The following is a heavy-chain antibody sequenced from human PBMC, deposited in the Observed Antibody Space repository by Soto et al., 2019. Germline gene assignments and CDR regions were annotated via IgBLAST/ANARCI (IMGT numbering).Heavy chain of an antibody. V-gene: IGHV1-69*02. CDR2: IIPYLGVI. J-gene: IGHJ4*02. CDR3: ASGSAPDVDY. Sequence: QVPLVQSGAEVKKPGSSVKVSCKASGGSFSKYSISWIRQAPGQGLEWMGRIIPYLGVITYAQKFKGRVTISADEFTGTGDMELNSRGSEDTATYFGASGSAPDVDYWGQGSLITVS. D-gene: IGHD3-10*01. CDR1: GGSFSKYS.